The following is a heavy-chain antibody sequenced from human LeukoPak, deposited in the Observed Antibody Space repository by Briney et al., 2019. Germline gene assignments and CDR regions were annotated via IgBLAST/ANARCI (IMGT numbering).Heavy chain of an antibody. Sequence: SETLSLTCTVSGGSISSGGYYWSWIRQHPGKGLEWIGYIYYSGSTYYNPSLKSRVTISVDTSKNQFSLKLSSATAADTAVYYCAREKNYYDSSGPRGYFDYWGQGTLVTVSS. CDR2: IYYSGST. CDR3: AREKNYYDSSGPRGYFDY. CDR1: GGSISSGGYY. J-gene: IGHJ4*02. V-gene: IGHV4-31*03. D-gene: IGHD3-22*01.